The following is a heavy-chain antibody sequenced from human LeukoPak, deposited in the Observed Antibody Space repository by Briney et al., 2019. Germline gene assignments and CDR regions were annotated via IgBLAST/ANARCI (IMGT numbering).Heavy chain of an antibody. CDR3: AKGQEKEQQLIDY. V-gene: IGHV3-43D*03. Sequence: GGSLRLSCAASGFTFDDYAMHWVRQAPWKGLEWVSLISWDGGSTYYADSVKGRFTISRDNSKNSLYLQMNSLRAEDTALYYCAKGQEKEQQLIDYWGQGTLVTVSS. D-gene: IGHD6-13*01. J-gene: IGHJ4*02. CDR2: ISWDGGST. CDR1: GFTFDDYA.